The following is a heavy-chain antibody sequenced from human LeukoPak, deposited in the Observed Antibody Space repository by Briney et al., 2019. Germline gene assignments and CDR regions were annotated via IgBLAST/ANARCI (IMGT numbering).Heavy chain of an antibody. CDR3: ASGGVVPAANLDY. J-gene: IGHJ4*02. CDR2: IIPIFGTA. V-gene: IGHV1-69*13. CDR1: GGTFSSYA. Sequence: SVKASCKASGGTFSSYAISWVRQAPGQGLEWMGGIIPIFGTANYAQKFQGRVTITADESTSTAYMELSSLRSEDTAVYYCASGGVVPAANLDYWGQGTLVTVSS. D-gene: IGHD2-2*01.